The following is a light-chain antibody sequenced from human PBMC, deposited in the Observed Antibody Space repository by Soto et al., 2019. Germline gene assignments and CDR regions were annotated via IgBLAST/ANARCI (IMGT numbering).Light chain of an antibody. J-gene: IGLJ3*02. CDR3: SSYVGGNAL. CDR1: SSDVGSYNR. CDR2: EVN. V-gene: IGLV2-8*01. Sequence: QSALTQPPSASGSPGQSVTISCTGSSSDVGSYNRVSWYQQHPGKAPKLMIYEVNKRPSGVPDHFSGSKSGNTASLTVSGLQAEDEADYYCSSYVGGNALFGGGTKLTVL.